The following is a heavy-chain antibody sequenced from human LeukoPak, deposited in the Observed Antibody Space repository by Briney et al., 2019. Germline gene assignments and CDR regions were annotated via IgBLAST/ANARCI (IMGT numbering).Heavy chain of an antibody. Sequence: SETLSLTCTVSGGSISSSSYYWGWIRQPPGKGLEWIGSIYYSGSTYYNPSLKSRVTISVDTSKNQFSLKLSSVTAADTAVYYCASYYYGSGSYRELDYWGQGTLVTVPS. J-gene: IGHJ4*02. CDR2: IYYSGST. CDR3: ASYYYGSGSYRELDY. V-gene: IGHV4-39*07. D-gene: IGHD3-10*01. CDR1: GGSISSSSYY.